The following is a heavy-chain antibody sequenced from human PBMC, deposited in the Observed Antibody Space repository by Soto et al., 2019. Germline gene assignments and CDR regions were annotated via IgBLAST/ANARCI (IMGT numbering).Heavy chain of an antibody. CDR2: IYYSGST. V-gene: IGHV4-30-4*01. CDR1: GGSISSGDYY. Sequence: SETLSLTCTVSGGSISSGDYYWSWIRQPPGKGLEWIGYIYYSGSTYYNPSLKSRVTISVDTSKNQFSLKLSSVTAADTAVYYCARDVTYYYASSGYQRWFDPWGQGTLVTVSS. D-gene: IGHD3-22*01. CDR3: ARDVTYYYASSGYQRWFDP. J-gene: IGHJ5*02.